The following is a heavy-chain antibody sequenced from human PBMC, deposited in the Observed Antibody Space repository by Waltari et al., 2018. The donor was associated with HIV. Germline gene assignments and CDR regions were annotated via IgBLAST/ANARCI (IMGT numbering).Heavy chain of an antibody. Sequence: QVQLMQSGPEVKKPGASVKVSCTASGYTFNKYGISWGRQAPGQGLEWMGWISAYNGNTKYAQKFQGRVTMTTDTSTRTAYMELRSLSSDDTAVYYCARRSCNSSSCFTYFYYFAMDVWGQGTTVTVSS. CDR2: ISAYNGNT. J-gene: IGHJ6*02. CDR3: ARRSCNSSSCFTYFYYFAMDV. V-gene: IGHV1-18*04. CDR1: GYTFNKYG. D-gene: IGHD2-2*02.